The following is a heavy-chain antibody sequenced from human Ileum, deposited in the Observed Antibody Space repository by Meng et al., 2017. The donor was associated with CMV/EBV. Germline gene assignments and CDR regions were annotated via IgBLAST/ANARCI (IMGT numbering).Heavy chain of an antibody. V-gene: IGHV4-4*07. CDR3: ARLNYYDSREFDY. D-gene: IGHD3-22*01. Sequence: VQLQESGPGLVKPSETLSLTCTVSGGSIRNYYWGWIRQPAGKGLEWIGRIYTGGSPNYNPSLHSRVTMSLDTSKNQFSLKLNSVTAADTAVYYCARLNYYDSREFDYWGQGTLVTVSS. J-gene: IGHJ4*02. CDR1: GGSIRNYY. CDR2: IYTGGSP.